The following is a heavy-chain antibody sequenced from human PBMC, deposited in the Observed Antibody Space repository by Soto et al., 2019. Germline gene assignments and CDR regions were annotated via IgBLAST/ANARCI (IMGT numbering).Heavy chain of an antibody. D-gene: IGHD3-22*01. J-gene: IGHJ3*02. Sequence: PSETLSLTCTVSGGSISSSSYYWGWIRQPPGKGLEWIGSIYYSGSTYYNPSLKSRVTISVDTSKNQFSLKLSSVTAADTAVYYCARQLDYYDSSGYAFDIWGQGTMVTVSS. CDR3: ARQLDYYDSSGYAFDI. V-gene: IGHV4-39*01. CDR1: GGSISSSSYY. CDR2: IYYSGST.